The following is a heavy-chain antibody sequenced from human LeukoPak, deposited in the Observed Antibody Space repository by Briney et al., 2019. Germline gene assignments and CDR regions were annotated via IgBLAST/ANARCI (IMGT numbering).Heavy chain of an antibody. CDR2: IYHSGST. J-gene: IGHJ4*02. CDR3: ARGNDFWSGYQYYFDY. V-gene: IGHV4-4*02. CDR1: GGSTSSSNW. D-gene: IGHD3-3*01. Sequence: SETLSLTCAVSGGSTSSSNWWSWVRQPPGKGLEWIGEIYHSGSTNYNPSLKSRVTISVDKSKNQFSLKLSSVTAADTAVYYCARGNDFWSGYQYYFDYWGQGTLVTVSS.